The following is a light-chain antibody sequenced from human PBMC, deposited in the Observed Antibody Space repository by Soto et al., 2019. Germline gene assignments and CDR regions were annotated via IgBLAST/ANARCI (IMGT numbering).Light chain of an antibody. CDR1: SSDVGGYNY. V-gene: IGLV2-8*01. Sequence: QSALPQPPSASGSPGQSVTISCTGTSSDVGGYNYVSWYQHHPGKAPKLMIYEVSKRPSGVPDRFSGSKSGHTASLTVSGLQAEDEADYYCRSYAGSNNFVFGGGTKLTVL. CDR2: EVS. J-gene: IGLJ2*01. CDR3: RSYAGSNNFV.